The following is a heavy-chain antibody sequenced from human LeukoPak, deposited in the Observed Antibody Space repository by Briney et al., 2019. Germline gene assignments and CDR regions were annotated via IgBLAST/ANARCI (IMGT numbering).Heavy chain of an antibody. V-gene: IGHV4-4*02. J-gene: IGHJ4*02. CDR2: IYHSGST. CDR1: GGSISSSNW. Sequence: PSQTLSLTCAVSGGSISSSNWWSWVRQPPGKGLEWIGEIYHSGSTNYNPSLKSRVTISVDKSKNQFSLELSSVTAADTAVYYCARGRGSSGWSPYYFDYWGQGTLVTVSS. CDR3: ARGRGSSGWSPYYFDY. D-gene: IGHD6-19*01.